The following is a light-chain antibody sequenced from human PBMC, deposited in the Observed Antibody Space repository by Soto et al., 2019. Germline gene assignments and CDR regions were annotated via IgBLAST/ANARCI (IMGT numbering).Light chain of an antibody. CDR3: QQRSSPMYT. CDR2: GAS. CDR1: QSVSSSY. Sequence: EIVLTQSPGTLSLSPGERATLSCRASQSVSSSYLAWYQQKPGQAPRLLIYGASSRATGIPDRFSGSGSGTDFTLTISRLEPEDFAVYYCQQRSSPMYTFGQGTKVDIK. V-gene: IGKV3-20*01. J-gene: IGKJ2*01.